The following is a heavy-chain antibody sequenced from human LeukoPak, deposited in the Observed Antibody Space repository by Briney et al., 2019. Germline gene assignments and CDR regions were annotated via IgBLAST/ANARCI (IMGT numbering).Heavy chain of an antibody. J-gene: IGHJ4*02. CDR2: IGGSGATT. V-gene: IGHV3-23*01. CDR3: AKEVSGRPTTNYFDY. CDR1: GFTFSSYS. Sequence: GGSLRLSCAASGFTFSSYSMNWVRQAPGKGLEWVSAIGGSGATTYYADSVRGRFTISRDNAKNTMYLQMSSLRAEDTAVYYCAKEVSGRPTTNYFDYWGQGTLVTVSS. D-gene: IGHD1-26*01.